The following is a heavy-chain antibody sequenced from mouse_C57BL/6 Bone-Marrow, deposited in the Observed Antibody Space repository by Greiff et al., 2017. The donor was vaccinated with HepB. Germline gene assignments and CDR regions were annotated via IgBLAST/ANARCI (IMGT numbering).Heavy chain of an antibody. V-gene: IGHV1-64*01. D-gene: IGHD1-1*01. CDR3: ARYYYGSSPSYWYFDV. CDR2: IHPNSGST. J-gene: IGHJ1*03. CDR1: GYTFTSYW. Sequence: QVQLQQPGAELVKPGASVKLSCKASGYTFTSYWMHWVKQRPGQGLEWIGMIHPNSGSTNYNEKFKSKATLTVDKSSSTAYMQLSSLTSEDSAVYYCARYYYGSSPSYWYFDVWGTGTTVTVSS.